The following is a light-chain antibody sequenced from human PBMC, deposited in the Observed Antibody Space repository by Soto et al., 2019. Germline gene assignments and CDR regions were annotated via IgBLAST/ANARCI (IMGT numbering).Light chain of an antibody. CDR2: KDS. J-gene: IGLJ3*02. V-gene: IGLV3-1*01. Sequence: SYELTQPPSVSVSPGQTATITCSGDKLGDKYACWYQQSPGQSPVLVIHKDSQRPSGMPGRFSGSNSGNTATLTISGTRAMDEADYYCQAWGRSTGVFGGGTKLTVL. CDR1: KLGDKY. CDR3: QAWGRSTGV.